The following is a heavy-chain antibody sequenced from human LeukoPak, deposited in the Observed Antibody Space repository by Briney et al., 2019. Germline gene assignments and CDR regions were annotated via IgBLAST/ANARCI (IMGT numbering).Heavy chain of an antibody. D-gene: IGHD1-26*01. CDR3: AKMPLSGTYWGLDD. V-gene: IGHV3-23*01. J-gene: IGHJ4*02. CDR1: GFTFSTYS. CDR2: IGGGDGAT. Sequence: GGSLRLSCVASGFTFSTYSMSWVRQAPGKGLEWVSAIGGGDGATYYTESVKGRFTISRDGAKNTVYLQINNLRAEDTALYYCAKMPLSGTYWGLDDWGQGTLVTVSS.